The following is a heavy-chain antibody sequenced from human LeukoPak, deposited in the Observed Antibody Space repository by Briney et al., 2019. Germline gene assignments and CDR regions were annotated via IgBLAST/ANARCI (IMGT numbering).Heavy chain of an antibody. Sequence: GGSLRLSCAASGFTFSSYGMHWVRQAPGKGLEWVAVISYDGSNKYYADSVKGRFTISRDNSKNTLYLQMNSLKAEDTAVYYCARTPCSSASCLTQPTMEGLSYFDYWGQGTLVTVSS. J-gene: IGHJ4*02. D-gene: IGHD2-2*01. V-gene: IGHV3-30*03. CDR1: GFTFSSYG. CDR3: ARTPCSSASCLTQPTMEGLSYFDY. CDR2: ISYDGSNK.